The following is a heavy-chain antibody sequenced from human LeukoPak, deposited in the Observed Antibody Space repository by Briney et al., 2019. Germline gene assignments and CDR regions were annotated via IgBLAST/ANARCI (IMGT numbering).Heavy chain of an antibody. CDR1: GFTFSDSA. D-gene: IGHD3-22*01. Sequence: PGGSLRPSCAASGFTFSDSAVHWVRQASGKGLEWVGRIRSKAKSYATAYAVSVKGRFTISRDDSETTAYLQMNSLKTEDTAVYYCTHYYDGSGYYGAFDSWGQGTMVTVSS. V-gene: IGHV3-73*01. J-gene: IGHJ3*02. CDR2: IRSKAKSYAT. CDR3: THYYDGSGYYGAFDS.